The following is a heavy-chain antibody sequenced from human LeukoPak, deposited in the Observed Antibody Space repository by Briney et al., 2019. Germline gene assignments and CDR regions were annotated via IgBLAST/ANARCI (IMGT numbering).Heavy chain of an antibody. Sequence: GGSLRLSCAASGFTFSNYWMTWVRQAPGKGLEWVANIREDGSERNYVDSVKGRFIISRDNSRNSLYLQMSSLRPEDTAVYYCTRDRNARATKEDRYDYWGQGTLVTVSS. CDR2: IREDGSER. D-gene: IGHD5-12*01. CDR3: TRDRNARATKEDRYDY. V-gene: IGHV3-7*01. CDR1: GFTFSNYW. J-gene: IGHJ4*02.